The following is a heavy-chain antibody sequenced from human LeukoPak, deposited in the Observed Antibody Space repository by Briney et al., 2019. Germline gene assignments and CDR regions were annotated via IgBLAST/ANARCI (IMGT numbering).Heavy chain of an antibody. Sequence: ASVKVSCKASGYTFTGYYMHWVRQAPGQGLEWMGWINPNSGGTNYAQKFQGRVTMTRDTSISTAYMELSRPRSDDTAVYYCARGPLGSRRLYYFDYWGQGTLVTVSS. V-gene: IGHV1-2*02. J-gene: IGHJ4*02. CDR1: GYTFTGYY. CDR3: ARGPLGSRRLYYFDY. D-gene: IGHD6-13*01. CDR2: INPNSGGT.